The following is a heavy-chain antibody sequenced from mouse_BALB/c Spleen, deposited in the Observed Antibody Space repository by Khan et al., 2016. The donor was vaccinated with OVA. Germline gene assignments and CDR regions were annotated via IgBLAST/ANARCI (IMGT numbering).Heavy chain of an antibody. CDR2: IYPGSGNT. Sequence: QVQLQQSGTELARPGTSVKLSCKASGYIFSDYYISWVKQRTGQGLEWMGEIYPGSGNTYYNENYKGKASLTADKSSNTVYIQLSSLTSEDSAGYFCARMDTTSLDYWGQGSSLTVSS. V-gene: IGHV1-81*01. CDR3: ARMDTTSLDY. CDR1: GYIFSDYY. D-gene: IGHD6-2*01. J-gene: IGHJ2*02.